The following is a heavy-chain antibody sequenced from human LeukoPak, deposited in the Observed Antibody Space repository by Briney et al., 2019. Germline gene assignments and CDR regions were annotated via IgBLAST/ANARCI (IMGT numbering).Heavy chain of an antibody. V-gene: IGHV1-8*01. CDR3: VRDGEGVAISVNYWFDP. Sequence: ASVMVSCKASGFTCTSYDINEVRQASGRGLEWMGWINAKNGNTGYAQKFQGRVTMTRDTSISTAYMELRGLRSEDTAVYYCVRDGEGVAISVNYWFDPWGQGTLVTVSS. CDR2: INAKNGNT. D-gene: IGHD3-10*01. J-gene: IGHJ5*02. CDR1: GFTCTSYD.